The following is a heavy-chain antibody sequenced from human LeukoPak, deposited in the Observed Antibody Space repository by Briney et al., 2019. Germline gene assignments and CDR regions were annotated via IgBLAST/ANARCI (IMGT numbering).Heavy chain of an antibody. Sequence: GGSLRLSCAASGFTFSSYGMHWVRQAPGKGLEWVANIKHDGSEKYYVDSVKGRFTISRDNAKNSLYLQMNSLRAEDTAVYYCARDGSGEWPIGYWGQGTLVTVSS. CDR1: GFTFSSYG. CDR3: ARDGSGEWPIGY. J-gene: IGHJ4*02. CDR2: IKHDGSEK. V-gene: IGHV3-7*01. D-gene: IGHD3-10*01.